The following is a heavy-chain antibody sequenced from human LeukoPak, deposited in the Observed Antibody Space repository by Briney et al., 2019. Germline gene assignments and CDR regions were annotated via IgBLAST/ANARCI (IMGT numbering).Heavy chain of an antibody. CDR1: GFTFSSYS. D-gene: IGHD6-13*01. J-gene: IGHJ4*02. Sequence: GGSLRLSCAASGFTFSSYSMNWVRQAPGKGLEWVSSISSSSSYIYYADSVKGRFTISRDNAKNSLYLQMNSLRAEDTAVYYCARDYREGLAAAPGYWGQGTLVTVSS. CDR2: ISSSSSYI. CDR3: ARDYREGLAAAPGY. V-gene: IGHV3-21*01.